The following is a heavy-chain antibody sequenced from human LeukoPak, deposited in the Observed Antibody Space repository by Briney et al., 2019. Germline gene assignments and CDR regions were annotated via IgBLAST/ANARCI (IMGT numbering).Heavy chain of an antibody. Sequence: TGGSLRLSCAASGFTVSSNYMSWVRQAPGKGLEWVSTIYSGGGTYYVDSAKGRFTVSRDNSKNTLYIQMNSLRAEDTAVYYCARDITNNWGLGYWGQGTLVTVSS. V-gene: IGHV3-66*01. D-gene: IGHD7-27*01. CDR3: ARDITNNWGLGY. CDR1: GFTVSSNY. CDR2: IYSGGGT. J-gene: IGHJ4*02.